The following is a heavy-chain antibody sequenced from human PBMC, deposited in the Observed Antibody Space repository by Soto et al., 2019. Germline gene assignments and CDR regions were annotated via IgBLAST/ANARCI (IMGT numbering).Heavy chain of an antibody. V-gene: IGHV4-31*03. CDR2: IYYSGST. D-gene: IGHD3-22*01. CDR1: GGSISSGGYY. CDR3: ARVGDYYDGSGSQIDY. Sequence: PSETLSLTCTVSGGSISSGGYYWSWIRQHPGKGLEWIGYIYYSGSTYYNPSLKSRVTISVDTSKNQFSLKLSSVTAADTAVYYCARVGDYYDGSGSQIDYWGQGTLVTVSS. J-gene: IGHJ4*02.